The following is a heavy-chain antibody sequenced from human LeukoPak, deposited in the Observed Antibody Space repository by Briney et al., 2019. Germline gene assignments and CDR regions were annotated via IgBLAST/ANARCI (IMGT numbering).Heavy chain of an antibody. CDR3: AASAHIEVGTAPPPDY. D-gene: IGHD2-21*02. Sequence: GRSLRLSCATSGFTFNRFGMHWVRQAPGKGLEWVAVIWYDGSNKDYADSVKGRFTISRDNSKNTLYLQMSGLRAEDTAVYYCAASAHIEVGTAPPPDYWGQGTLVTVTS. CDR2: IWYDGSNK. J-gene: IGHJ4*02. V-gene: IGHV3-33*01. CDR1: GFTFNRFG.